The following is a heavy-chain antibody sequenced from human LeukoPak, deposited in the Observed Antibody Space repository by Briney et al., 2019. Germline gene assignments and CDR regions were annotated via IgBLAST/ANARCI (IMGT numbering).Heavy chain of an antibody. CDR1: GFTFSSYA. CDR3: ARDRGGYYDSSGHVTPWFDP. J-gene: IGHJ5*02. D-gene: IGHD3-22*01. Sequence: GGSLRLSCAASGFTFSSYAMHWVRQAPGKGLEWVAVKSYDGSSKYYADSVKGRFTISRDNSKNTLYLQMNSLRAEDTAVYYCARDRGGYYDSSGHVTPWFDPWGQGTLVTVSS. V-gene: IGHV3-30-3*01. CDR2: KSYDGSSK.